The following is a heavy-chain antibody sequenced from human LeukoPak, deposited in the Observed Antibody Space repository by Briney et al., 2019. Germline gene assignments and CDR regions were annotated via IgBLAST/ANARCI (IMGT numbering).Heavy chain of an antibody. V-gene: IGHV3-73*01. CDR3: TTFSYGAPSY. Sequence: PGGSLKLSCAASGFTFSGSAMHWVCQASGKGLEWVGRIRSKANSYATAYAASVKGRFTIPRDDSKNTAYLQMTSLKTEDTAVYYCTTFSYGAPSYWGQGTLVTVSS. J-gene: IGHJ4*02. D-gene: IGHD1-26*01. CDR2: IRSKANSYAT. CDR1: GFTFSGSA.